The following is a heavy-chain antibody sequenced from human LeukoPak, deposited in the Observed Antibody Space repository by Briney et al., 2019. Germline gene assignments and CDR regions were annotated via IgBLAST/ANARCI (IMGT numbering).Heavy chain of an antibody. Sequence: GASVKVSCKASGYTFTSYGISWVRQAPGQGLEWMGWISAYNGNTNYAQKLQGRVTMTTDTSASTAYMELSSLRSEDTAVYYCASVYGYCSGGSCYWGDYYYGMDVWGQGTTVTVSS. V-gene: IGHV1-18*01. J-gene: IGHJ6*02. CDR1: GYTFTSYG. CDR2: ISAYNGNT. CDR3: ASVYGYCSGGSCYWGDYYYGMDV. D-gene: IGHD2-15*01.